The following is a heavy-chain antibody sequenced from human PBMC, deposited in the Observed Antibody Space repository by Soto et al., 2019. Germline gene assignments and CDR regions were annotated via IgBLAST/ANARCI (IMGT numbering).Heavy chain of an antibody. CDR1: GFTVSSNY. Sequence: GGTLRLSCAASGFTVSSNYMSWVRQAPGKGLEWVSVIYSGGSTYYADSVKGRFTISRDNAKNSLYLQMNSLRAEDTAVYYCAIDGGKILEWSPDPYYYGMDVWGQGTTVTVSS. D-gene: IGHD3-3*01. J-gene: IGHJ6*02. CDR3: AIDGGKILEWSPDPYYYGMDV. V-gene: IGHV3-66*01. CDR2: IYSGGST.